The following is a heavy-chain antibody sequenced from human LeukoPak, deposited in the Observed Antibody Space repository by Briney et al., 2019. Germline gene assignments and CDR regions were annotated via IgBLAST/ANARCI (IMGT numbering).Heavy chain of an antibody. CDR3: ARAPTRGYDFWSGYTTYYYYMDV. J-gene: IGHJ6*03. CDR1: GGSISSYY. V-gene: IGHV4-59*01. CDR2: IYYSGST. D-gene: IGHD3-3*01. Sequence: SETLSLTCTVSGGSISSYYWSWIRQPPGKGLEWIGYIYYSGSTNYNPSLKSRVTISVDTSKNQFSLKLSSVIAADTAVYYCARAPTRGYDFWSGYTTYYYYMDVWGKGTTVTVSS.